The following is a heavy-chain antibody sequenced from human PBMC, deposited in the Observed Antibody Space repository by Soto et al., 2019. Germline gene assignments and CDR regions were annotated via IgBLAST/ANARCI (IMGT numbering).Heavy chain of an antibody. V-gene: IGHV1-46*01. D-gene: IGHD6-13*01. CDR2: INPASGST. J-gene: IGHJ4*02. Sequence: QVQLVQSGAEVKKPGASVKVSCRTSGYTLTHYYIHWVRQAPGQGVEWLGIINPASGSTNYAQKFQGRVTLTMDTSTTTVYMELSGLRAEDTAIFYCARDLAAGDHWGQGTLVTVSS. CDR3: ARDLAAGDH. CDR1: GYTLTHYY.